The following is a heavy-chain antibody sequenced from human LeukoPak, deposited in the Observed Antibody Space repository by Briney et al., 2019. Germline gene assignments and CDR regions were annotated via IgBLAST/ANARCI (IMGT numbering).Heavy chain of an antibody. V-gene: IGHV4-39*01. CDR1: GGSISSGDYY. D-gene: IGHD1-26*01. J-gene: IGHJ4*02. CDR3: ARHRSYSGVGY. Sequence: SETLSLTCTVSGGSISSGDYYWSWIRQPPGKGLEWIGSIYYSGSTYYNPSLKSRVTISVDTSKNQFSLKLSSVTAADTAVYYCARHRSYSGVGYWGQGTLVTVSS. CDR2: IYYSGST.